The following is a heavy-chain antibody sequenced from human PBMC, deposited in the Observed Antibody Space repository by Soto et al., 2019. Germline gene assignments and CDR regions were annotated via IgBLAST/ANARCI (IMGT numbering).Heavy chain of an antibody. CDR1: GFIFSSYA. CDR2: LSSRGGTT. D-gene: IGHD2-15*01. V-gene: IGHV3-64D*08. CDR3: VKDLTLTVSRAFDH. J-gene: IGHJ4*01. Sequence: PGGSLRLSCSAPGFIFSSYAMHWVRQAPGKGLEYVSALSSRGGTTYYADSAKGSFTVSRNNSKNTLYLQMNSLRDDDTAVYYCVKDLTLTVSRAFDHWGQGTLVTVSS.